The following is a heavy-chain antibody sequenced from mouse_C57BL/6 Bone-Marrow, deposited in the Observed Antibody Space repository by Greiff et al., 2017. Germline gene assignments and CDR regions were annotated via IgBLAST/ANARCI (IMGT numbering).Heavy chain of an antibody. D-gene: IGHD1-1*01. V-gene: IGHV1-9*01. J-gene: IGHJ4*01. Sequence: QVQLQQSGAELMKPGASVKLSCKATGYTFTGYWIEWVKQRPGHGLEWIGEILPGSGSTNYNEKFKGKATFTADTSSNTAYMQLSSLTTEDSAIYYCARAVWITTVEYYAMDYWGQGTSVTGSS. CDR1: GYTFTGYW. CDR3: ARAVWITTVEYYAMDY. CDR2: ILPGSGST.